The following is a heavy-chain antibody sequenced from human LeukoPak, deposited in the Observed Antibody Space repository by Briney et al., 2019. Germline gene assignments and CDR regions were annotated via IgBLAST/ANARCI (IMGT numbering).Heavy chain of an antibody. V-gene: IGHV1-69*05. J-gene: IGHJ6*03. Sequence: SVKVSCKASGGTFSSYAISWVRQAPGQGLEWMGGIIPIFGTANYAQKFQGRVTITTDESTSTAYMELSSLRSEDTAVYYCARNLLRSNTYYYYCYMDVWGKGTTVTVSS. CDR1: GGTFSSYA. D-gene: IGHD4-17*01. CDR2: IIPIFGTA. CDR3: ARNLLRSNTYYYYCYMDV.